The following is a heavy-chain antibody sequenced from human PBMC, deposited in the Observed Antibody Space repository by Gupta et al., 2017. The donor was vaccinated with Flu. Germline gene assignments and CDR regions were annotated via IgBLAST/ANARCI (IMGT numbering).Heavy chain of an antibody. CDR3: ARRGGWPHYYALDV. J-gene: IGHJ6*02. Sequence: QVQLQQWGAGLLEPSETPSLTCAVYGESFSGSYWAWLRQPPGKGLEWMGETTDGGSTKYNPSLESRVTISLDTSNIQFSLTLTSVTAADTAVYYCARRGGWPHYYALDVWGQGTTVSVSS. D-gene: IGHD6-19*01. V-gene: IGHV4-34*01. CDR2: TTDGGST. CDR1: GESFSGSY.